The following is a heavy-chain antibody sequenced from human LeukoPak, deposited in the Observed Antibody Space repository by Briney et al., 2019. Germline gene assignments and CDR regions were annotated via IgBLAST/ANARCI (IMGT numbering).Heavy chain of an antibody. CDR2: ISSSSSYI. V-gene: IGHV3-21*01. Sequence: GGSLRLSCAASGFTFSSYSMNWVRQAQGKGLEWVSSISSSSSYIYYADSVKGRFTISRDNAKNSLYLQMNSLRADDTAVYYCARDLTTHSPTSLHDYGGGYWGQGTLVTVSS. CDR3: ARDLTTHSPTSLHDYGGGY. D-gene: IGHD4-17*01. J-gene: IGHJ4*02. CDR1: GFTFSSYS.